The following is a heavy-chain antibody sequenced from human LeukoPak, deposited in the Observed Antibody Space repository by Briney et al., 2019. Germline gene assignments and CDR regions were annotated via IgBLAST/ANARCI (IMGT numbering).Heavy chain of an antibody. V-gene: IGHV3-74*01. CDR3: ARDFLYGMDV. CDR1: GFTVSSTY. J-gene: IGHJ6*02. Sequence: SGGSLRLSCAASGFTVSSTYMSWVRQAPGKGLVWVSRIVSGGSSTSYADSVKGRFTISRDNAKNTLYLQMNSLRAEDTAVYYCARDFLYGMDVWGQGTTVTVSS. CDR2: IVSGGSST.